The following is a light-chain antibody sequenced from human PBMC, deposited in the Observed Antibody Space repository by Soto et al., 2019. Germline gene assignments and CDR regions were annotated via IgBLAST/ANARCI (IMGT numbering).Light chain of an antibody. CDR3: QQSYTTVT. V-gene: IGKV1-39*01. CDR1: QIISSY. CDR2: ASA. Sequence: IQITQSASSLSASVGFRITITCRANQIISSYLNWSQQKPGKAPKPLLYASASLQSGVPSKFIDSGSGTDFTLTISSLQPEDFATYNCQQSYTTVTFGQGTRLEIK. J-gene: IGKJ5*01.